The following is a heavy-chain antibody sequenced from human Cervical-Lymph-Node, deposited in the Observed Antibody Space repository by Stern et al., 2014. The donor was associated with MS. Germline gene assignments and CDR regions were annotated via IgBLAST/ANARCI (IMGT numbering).Heavy chain of an antibody. CDR3: ARGAYCGGDCYWGWFDS. J-gene: IGHJ5*01. CDR1: GDTFSDHS. CDR2: IIPLFGAA. V-gene: IGHV1-69*01. Sequence: QVQLVESGAEVKRPGSSVTVSCKSSGDTFSDHSISWVRRAPGHGLAWVGGIIPLFGAADYAQMFQGRVTITADESTTTAYMELSSLRSEDTAIYYCARGAYCGGDCYWGWFDSWGQGTLVTVSS. D-gene: IGHD2-21*02.